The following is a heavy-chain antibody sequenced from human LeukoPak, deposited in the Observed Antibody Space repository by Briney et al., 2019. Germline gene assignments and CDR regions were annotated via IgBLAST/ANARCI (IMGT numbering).Heavy chain of an antibody. Sequence: ASVKVSCKASGYTFTSYGISWVRQAPGQGLEWMGWISAYNGNTNYAQKLQGRVTMTTDTSTSTAYMELRSLRSDDTAVYYCARVIRLLPGSGSYYHDYWGQGTLVTVSS. D-gene: IGHD3-10*01. CDR2: ISAYNGNT. CDR3: ARVIRLLPGSGSYYHDY. CDR1: GYTFTSYG. V-gene: IGHV1-18*04. J-gene: IGHJ4*02.